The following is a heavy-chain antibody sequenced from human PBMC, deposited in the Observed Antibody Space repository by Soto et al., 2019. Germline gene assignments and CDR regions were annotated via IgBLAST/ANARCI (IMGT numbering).Heavy chain of an antibody. V-gene: IGHV3-23*01. D-gene: IGHD6-13*01. CDR1: GFTVSSYA. CDR2: ISGSGGST. J-gene: IGHJ4*02. CDR3: AKQNGYSSSWFEFDY. Sequence: EVQLWESGGGLVQPGGSLRLSCAASGFTVSSYAMSWVRQAPGKGLEWVSAISGSGGSTYYADSVKGRFTISRDNSKNTLYLQMNSLRAEDTAVYYCAKQNGYSSSWFEFDYWGQGTLVTVSS.